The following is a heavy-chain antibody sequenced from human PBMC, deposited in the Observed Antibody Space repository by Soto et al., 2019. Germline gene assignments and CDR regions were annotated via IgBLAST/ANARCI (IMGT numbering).Heavy chain of an antibody. D-gene: IGHD6-19*01. Sequence: EVQLVESGGGLIQPGGTLKLSCAASGFTVSTNYMSWVRQVPGKGLDWVSLIYSGGSTYYADSVTGRFTIPRDNSKNTLCVQMNSLRADDTAVYYCAKGTAGHGSGFFYFDYWGQGTVVTVS. CDR3: AKGTAGHGSGFFYFDY. V-gene: IGHV3-53*01. CDR2: IYSGGST. CDR1: GFTVSTNY. J-gene: IGHJ4*02.